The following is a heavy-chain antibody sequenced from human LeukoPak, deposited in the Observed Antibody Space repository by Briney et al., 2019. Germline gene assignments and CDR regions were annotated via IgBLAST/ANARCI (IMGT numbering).Heavy chain of an antibody. D-gene: IGHD3-16*01. Sequence: GGSLRLSCAASGFTFSSYGMHWVRQGPGKGLEWVAVIWNDGSNKYYADSVKGRFTISRDNSKNTLFLQMNSLRAEDTAVYYCARDRGSGALANFDYWGQGTLVTVSS. CDR3: ARDRGSGALANFDY. J-gene: IGHJ4*02. CDR1: GFTFSSYG. CDR2: IWNDGSNK. V-gene: IGHV3-33*01.